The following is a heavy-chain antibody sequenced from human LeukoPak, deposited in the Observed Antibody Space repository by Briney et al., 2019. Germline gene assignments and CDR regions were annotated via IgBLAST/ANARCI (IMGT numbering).Heavy chain of an antibody. CDR2: ISYSGST. D-gene: IGHD4-17*01. J-gene: IGHJ1*01. V-gene: IGHV4-39*01. Sequence: SETLSLTYTVSGDSISSYRNFWGWIRQPPGKGPEWIGGISYSGSTYYNPSLKSRVTISVDTSKNQFSLKLSFVAAADTAVYYCARHSNDYGDAFDLWGQGTLVTVSS. CDR3: ARHSNDYGDAFDL. CDR1: GDSISSYRNF.